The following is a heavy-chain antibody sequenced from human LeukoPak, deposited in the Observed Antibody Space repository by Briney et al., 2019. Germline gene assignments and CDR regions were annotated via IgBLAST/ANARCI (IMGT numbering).Heavy chain of an antibody. D-gene: IGHD6-13*01. CDR1: GFTFSSYE. J-gene: IGHJ4*02. CDR2: ISNSGTAI. CDR3: ARVSTAVSLAIDY. V-gene: IGHV3-48*03. Sequence: PGGSLRLSCAASGFTFSSYEMNWVRQAPGKGLEWVSYISNSGTAIYYADSVKGRFTISRDNAKNSLYLQMNSLRAEDTAVYYCARVSTAVSLAIDYWGQGTLVTVST.